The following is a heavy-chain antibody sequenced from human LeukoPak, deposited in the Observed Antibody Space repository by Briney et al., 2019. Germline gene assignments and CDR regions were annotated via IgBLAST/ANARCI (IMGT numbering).Heavy chain of an antibody. D-gene: IGHD3-22*01. CDR1: GGSFTDYN. J-gene: IGHJ3*02. Sequence: PSETLSLTCTVYGGSFTDYNWSWIRQPPGKGLEWIGEISRSGSTNYNPSLKSRVTISVDKSKNQFSLKLSSVTAADTAVYYCARRDYYDSSGYYYTNAFDIWGQGTMVTVSS. V-gene: IGHV4-34*01. CDR3: ARRDYYDSSGYYYTNAFDI. CDR2: ISRSGST.